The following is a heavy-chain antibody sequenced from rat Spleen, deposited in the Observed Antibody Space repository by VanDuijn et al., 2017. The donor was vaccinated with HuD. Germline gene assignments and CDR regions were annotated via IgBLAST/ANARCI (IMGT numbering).Heavy chain of an antibody. V-gene: IGHV5-58*01. J-gene: IGHJ3*01. CDR2: INTDGGST. D-gene: IGHD1-2*01. CDR1: GFTFSSYW. CDR3: TTRDYISYTGIF. Sequence: EVQLVETGGGLVQPGRSLKLSCVASGFTFSSYWMYWIRQAPGKGLEWISSINTDGGSTYYPDSVKGRFTISRDNAKSSLYLQMGSMRSEDTATYYCTTRDYISYTGIFWGQGTLVTVSS.